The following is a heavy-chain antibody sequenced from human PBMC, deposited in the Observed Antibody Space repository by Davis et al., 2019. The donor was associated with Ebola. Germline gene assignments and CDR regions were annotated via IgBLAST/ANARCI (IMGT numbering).Heavy chain of an antibody. D-gene: IGHD3-22*01. Sequence: GESLKISCAASGFTFSSYGMHWVRQAPGKGLEWVAVISYDGSNKYYADSVKGRFTISRDNSKNTLYLQMNSLRAEDTAVYYCARGKDSSGYLRRYYFDYWGQGTLVTVSS. J-gene: IGHJ4*02. CDR2: ISYDGSNK. CDR1: GFTFSSYG. CDR3: ARGKDSSGYLRRYYFDY. V-gene: IGHV3-30*03.